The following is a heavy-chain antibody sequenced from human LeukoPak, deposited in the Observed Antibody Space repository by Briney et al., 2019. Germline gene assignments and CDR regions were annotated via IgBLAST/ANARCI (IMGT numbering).Heavy chain of an antibody. CDR2: ISSSIGYI. D-gene: IGHD4-17*01. V-gene: IGHV3-21*01. Sequence: KSGGSLRLSCAASGFTFSTYNMNWVRQAPGKGLEWVSSISSSIGYIYYADSVKGRFTISRDNANNSLYLQMNSLRAEDTAVYYCASAPTGTYYFDYWGQGTLVTASS. CDR1: GFTFSTYN. CDR3: ASAPTGTYYFDY. J-gene: IGHJ4*02.